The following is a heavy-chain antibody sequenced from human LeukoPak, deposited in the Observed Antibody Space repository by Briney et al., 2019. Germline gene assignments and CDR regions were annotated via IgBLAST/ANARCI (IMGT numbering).Heavy chain of an antibody. J-gene: IGHJ5*02. CDR2: IKSKTDGGTT. CDR1: GFTFSNAW. D-gene: IGHD3-22*01. CDR3: TASITMIVVALNWFDL. Sequence: GGSLRLSCAASGFTFSNAWMSWVRQAPGKGLEWVGRIKSKTDGGTTDYAAPVKGRFTISRDDSKNTLYLQMNSLKTEDTAVYYCTASITMIVVALNWFDLWGQGTLVTVSS. V-gene: IGHV3-15*01.